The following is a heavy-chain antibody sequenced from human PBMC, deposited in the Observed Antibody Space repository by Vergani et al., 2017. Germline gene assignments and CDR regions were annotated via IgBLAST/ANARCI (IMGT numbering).Heavy chain of an antibody. D-gene: IGHD6-13*01. Sequence: EVQLVESGGGLVQPGGSLRLSCAASGFTFSSYAMHWVRQAPGKGLEYVSAISSNGGSTYYANSVKGSFTISRDNSKNTLYLQMGSLRAEDMAVYYCARGDEVDEQLGLDYWGQGTLVTVSS. CDR3: ARGDEVDEQLGLDY. V-gene: IGHV3-64*01. J-gene: IGHJ4*02. CDR2: ISSNGGST. CDR1: GFTFSSYA.